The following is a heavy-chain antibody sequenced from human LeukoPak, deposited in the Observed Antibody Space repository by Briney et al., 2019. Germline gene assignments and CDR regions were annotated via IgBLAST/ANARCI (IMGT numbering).Heavy chain of an antibody. V-gene: IGHV1-2*02. Sequence: GASVKVSCKASGYTFTGYYIHWVRQAPGQGLEYMGWIIPNSGATNYAQKFQGRVTMTRDTSISTAYLELSRLRSDDTAAYYCARGPSEYFDFIIGYDYWGQGTLVTVSS. CDR1: GYTFTGYY. CDR2: IIPNSGAT. D-gene: IGHD3-3*01. J-gene: IGHJ4*02. CDR3: ARGPSEYFDFIIGYDY.